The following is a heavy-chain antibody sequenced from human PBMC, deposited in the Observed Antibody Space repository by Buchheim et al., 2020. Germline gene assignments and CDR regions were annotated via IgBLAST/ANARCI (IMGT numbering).Heavy chain of an antibody. V-gene: IGHV1-8*01. D-gene: IGHD3-3*01. J-gene: IGHJ5*02. Sequence: QVQLVQSGAEVKKPGASVKVSCKASGYTFTSYDINWVRQATGQGLEWMGWMNPNSGNTGYAQKFQGRVTMTRNTSISTAYMELSSLRSEDTAVYYCARGLREHGELRITIFGVVIKDLNWFDPWGQGTL. CDR2: MNPNSGNT. CDR1: GYTFTSYD. CDR3: ARGLREHGELRITIFGVVIKDLNWFDP.